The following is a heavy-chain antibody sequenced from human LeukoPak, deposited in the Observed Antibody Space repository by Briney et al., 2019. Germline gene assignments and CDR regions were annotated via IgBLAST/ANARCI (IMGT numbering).Heavy chain of an antibody. CDR2: IYYSGST. Sequence: SETLSLTCTVSGGSISSYYWSWIRQPPGKGLEWIGYIYYSGSTNHNPSLKSRVTISVDTSKNQFSLKLSSVTAADTAVYYCARDGEGYFDYWGQGTLVTVSS. V-gene: IGHV4-59*01. J-gene: IGHJ4*02. CDR3: ARDGEGYFDY. CDR1: GGSISSYY. D-gene: IGHD3-10*01.